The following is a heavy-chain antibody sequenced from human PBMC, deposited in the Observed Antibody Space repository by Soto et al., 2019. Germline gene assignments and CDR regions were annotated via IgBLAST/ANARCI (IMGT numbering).Heavy chain of an antibody. V-gene: IGHV4-39*01. Sequence: KASETLSLTCTVSGGSISSSSYSWGWIRQPPGKGLEWIGSIYYSGSTYYNPSLKSRVTISVDTSKNQFSLKLSSVTAADTAVYYCARPGGSGSRYYYGMDVWGLGMTVTVSS. CDR2: IYYSGST. CDR3: ARPGGSGSRYYYGMDV. J-gene: IGHJ6*02. D-gene: IGHD3-10*01. CDR1: GGSISSSSYS.